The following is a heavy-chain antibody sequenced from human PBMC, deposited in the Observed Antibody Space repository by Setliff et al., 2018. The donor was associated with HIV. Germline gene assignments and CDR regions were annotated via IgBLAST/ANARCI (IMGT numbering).Heavy chain of an antibody. CDR1: GFIFSSHD. Sequence: AGGSLRLSCEASGFIFSSHDFHWVRQAAGKGLEWVSAIGTGGDTYYVDSVKGRFTISRDNAKNSLYLQMSSLRAEDTAVYYCARAVHSGWYYFDYWGQGTLVTVSS. V-gene: IGHV3-13*01. D-gene: IGHD6-19*01. CDR3: ARAVHSGWYYFDY. J-gene: IGHJ4*02. CDR2: IGTGGDT.